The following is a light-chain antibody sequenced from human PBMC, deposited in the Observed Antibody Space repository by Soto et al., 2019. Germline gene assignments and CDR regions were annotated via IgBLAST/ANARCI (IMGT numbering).Light chain of an antibody. Sequence: EIVLTQSPGTLSLSPGERATLSYRPGQSLSSSSVAWYQQNLGQAPRLLICGAGSRATGIPDRLTGGGSGTDFTLTISRLEPEDFAVYYCQQYGSSPLTFGGGTKVDI. CDR3: QQYGSSPLT. CDR2: GAG. J-gene: IGKJ4*01. V-gene: IGKV3-20*01. CDR1: QSLSSSS.